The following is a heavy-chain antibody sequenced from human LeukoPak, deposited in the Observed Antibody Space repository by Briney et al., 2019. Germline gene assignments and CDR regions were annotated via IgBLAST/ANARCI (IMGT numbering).Heavy chain of an antibody. Sequence: GRSLRLSCAASGFTFSSYGMHWVRQAPGKGLEWVAVISYDGSNKYYADSVKGRLTISRDNSKNTLYLQMNSLRAEDTAVYYCAKGAGGGYDDYFDYWGQGTLVTVSS. CDR3: AKGAGGGYDDYFDY. CDR2: ISYDGSNK. J-gene: IGHJ4*02. D-gene: IGHD5-12*01. CDR1: GFTFSSYG. V-gene: IGHV3-30*18.